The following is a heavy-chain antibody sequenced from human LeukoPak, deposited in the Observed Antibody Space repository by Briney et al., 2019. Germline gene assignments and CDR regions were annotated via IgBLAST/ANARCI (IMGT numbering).Heavy chain of an antibody. CDR2: INPNSGGT. J-gene: IGHJ3*02. CDR1: GYTFTGYY. CDR3: ARGIYISPRSAFDI. D-gene: IGHD3-3*02. Sequence: EASVKVSCKASGYTFTGYYMHWVRQAPGQGLEWMGWINPNSGGTNYAQKFQGRVTMTRDMSTSTVYMELSSLRSEDTAVYYCARGIYISPRSAFDIWGQGTMVTVSS. V-gene: IGHV1-2*02.